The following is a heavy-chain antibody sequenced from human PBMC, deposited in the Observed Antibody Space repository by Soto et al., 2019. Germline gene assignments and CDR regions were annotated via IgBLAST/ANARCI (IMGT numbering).Heavy chain of an antibody. J-gene: IGHJ4*02. CDR3: VKGGFTVTTIDH. Sequence: EVKLSEYGGALVQPGGSLIVSCVGSGFTLTAFAMTWVRQAPGKGLEWVSVISGSGDYTSYADSVRGRFTISRDNSRNPLYLQMDSLRADDTAVYYCVKGGFTVTTIDHWGQGTLVAVSS. CDR1: GFTLTAFA. D-gene: IGHD4-17*01. V-gene: IGHV3-23*01. CDR2: ISGSGDYT.